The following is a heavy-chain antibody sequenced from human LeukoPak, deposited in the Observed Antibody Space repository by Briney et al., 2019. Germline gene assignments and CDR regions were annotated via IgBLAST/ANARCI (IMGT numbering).Heavy chain of an antibody. CDR3: PKSLESFYYDSTSDAFYI. J-gene: IGHJ3*02. V-gene: IGHV3-43*02. CDR2: ISGDGGST. D-gene: IGHD3-22*01. Sequence: SGGSLRLSCAASGFTFDDYAMHWVRQAPGEGLEWVSLISGDGGSTYYADSVKGRFTISRDNSKNSLYLQMNSLRTEETALSYCPKSLESFYYDSTSDAFYIRGHGTMVTFSS. CDR1: GFTFDDYA.